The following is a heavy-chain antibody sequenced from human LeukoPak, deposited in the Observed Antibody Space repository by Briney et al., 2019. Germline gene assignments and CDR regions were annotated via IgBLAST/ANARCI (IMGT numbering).Heavy chain of an antibody. CDR3: ARDPDYGDYVNYFDY. CDR2: IKQDGSEK. CDR1: GFTHNSYW. V-gene: IGHV3-7*01. J-gene: IGHJ4*02. D-gene: IGHD4-17*01. Sequence: PGGSLSLSCAPSGFTHNSYWMSWVRQAPGKGLEWVAHIKQDGSEKYYVDSVKGRFTISRENAKNSLYLQMNSLRAEDTAVYYCARDPDYGDYVNYFDYWGQGTLVTVSS.